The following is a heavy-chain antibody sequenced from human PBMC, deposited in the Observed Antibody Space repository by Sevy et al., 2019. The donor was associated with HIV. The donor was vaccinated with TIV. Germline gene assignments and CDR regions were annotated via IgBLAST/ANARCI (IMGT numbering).Heavy chain of an antibody. CDR3: ATAPGLVDFWGMDV. Sequence: ASVKVSCKVSGYTLTELSMHWVRQAPGKGLEWMGGFDPEYGDTIYAQKFQGRVTMTEDTSTDTAYMELSSLRSEDTAVYYCATAPGLVDFWGMDVWGQGTTVTVSS. J-gene: IGHJ6*02. CDR2: FDPEYGDT. V-gene: IGHV1-24*01. CDR1: GYTLTELS. D-gene: IGHD3-9*01.